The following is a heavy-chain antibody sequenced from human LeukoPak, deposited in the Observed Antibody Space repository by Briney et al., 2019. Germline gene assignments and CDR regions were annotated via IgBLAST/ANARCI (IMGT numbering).Heavy chain of an antibody. D-gene: IGHD3-10*01. V-gene: IGHV4-34*01. Sequence: SETLSLTCAVYGGSFSGYYWSWIRQPPGKGLEWIGEINHSGSTNYNPSLKSRVTISVDTSKNQFSLKLSSVTAADTAVYYCARRTITMVRGVLGYYYYYYMDVWGKGTTVTISS. J-gene: IGHJ6*03. CDR1: GGSFSGYY. CDR2: INHSGST. CDR3: ARRTITMVRGVLGYYYYYYMDV.